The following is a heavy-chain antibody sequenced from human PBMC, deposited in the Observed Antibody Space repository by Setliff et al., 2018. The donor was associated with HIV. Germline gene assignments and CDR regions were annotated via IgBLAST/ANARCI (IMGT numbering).Heavy chain of an antibody. D-gene: IGHD6-13*01. Sequence: NPSETLSLTCAVYGGSFSGYYWSWIRQPPGKGLEWIGEINHSGSTNYNPSLKSRVTISVDTSKNQFSLKLSSVTAADTALYYCASYSSSWTSFQHWGQGTLVTVSS. J-gene: IGHJ1*01. CDR3: ASYSSSWTSFQH. V-gene: IGHV4-34*01. CDR2: INHSGST. CDR1: GGSFSGYY.